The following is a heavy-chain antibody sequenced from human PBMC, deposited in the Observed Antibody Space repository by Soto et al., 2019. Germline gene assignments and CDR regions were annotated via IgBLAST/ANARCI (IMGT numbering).Heavy chain of an antibody. CDR3: ARVPGIVLFPTKNPIGASFDL. CDR1: GYNFTSYG. J-gene: IGHJ5*02. Sequence: ASVKVSCKASGYNFTSYGISWVRQAPGQGLEWMGWISPHNDRTKYARRFQDRVTMTTETPTSTVYMELGSLRSDDTAVYYCARVPGIVLFPTKNPIGASFDLWGEGALVSVSS. D-gene: IGHD2-15*01. V-gene: IGHV1-18*01. CDR2: ISPHNDRT.